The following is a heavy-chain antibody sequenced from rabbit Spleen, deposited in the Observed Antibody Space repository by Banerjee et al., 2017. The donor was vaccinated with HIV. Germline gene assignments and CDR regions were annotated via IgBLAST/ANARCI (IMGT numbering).Heavy chain of an antibody. CDR3: ARDYNL. Sequence: QSLEESGGDLVKPGASLTLTCKASGFSFSSGYWICWVRQAPGKGLEWIACLYTGTGTTYYASWAKGRFTISKTSSTTVTLQMTSLAAADTATYFCARDYNLWGPGTLVTVS. CDR1: GFSFSSGYW. CDR2: LYTGTGTT. V-gene: IGHV1S40*01. J-gene: IGHJ4*01.